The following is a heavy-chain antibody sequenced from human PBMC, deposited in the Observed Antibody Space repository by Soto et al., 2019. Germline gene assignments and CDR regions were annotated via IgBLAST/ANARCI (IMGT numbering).Heavy chain of an antibody. D-gene: IGHD5-12*01. Sequence: GGSLRLSCAASGFTFSSYAMSWVRQAPGKGLEWVSAISGSGGSTYYADSVKGRFTISRDNSKNTLYLQMNSLRAEDTAVYYCAKGLGYDPPNRRGMDVWGQGTTVTVSS. CDR3: AKGLGYDPPNRRGMDV. V-gene: IGHV3-23*01. J-gene: IGHJ6*02. CDR2: ISGSGGST. CDR1: GFTFSSYA.